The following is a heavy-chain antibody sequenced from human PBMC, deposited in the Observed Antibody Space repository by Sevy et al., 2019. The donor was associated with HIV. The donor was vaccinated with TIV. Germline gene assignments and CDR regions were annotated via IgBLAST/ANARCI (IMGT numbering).Heavy chain of an antibody. CDR3: ATEGLYCSGSTCYTEGFDD. D-gene: IGHD2-15*01. Sequence: GGYLRLSCAASGFTFSNGWMSWVRQAPGKGLEWVGRIKSKTDGGTTDYAAPMKGRFTISRDDSKNTVYLQMNSLKSEDTAVYYCATEGLYCSGSTCYTEGFDDWGQGTLVTVSS. V-gene: IGHV3-15*01. CDR1: GFTFSNGW. CDR2: IKSKTDGGTT. J-gene: IGHJ4*02.